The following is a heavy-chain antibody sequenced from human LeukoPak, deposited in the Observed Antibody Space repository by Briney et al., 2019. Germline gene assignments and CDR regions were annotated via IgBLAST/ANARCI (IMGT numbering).Heavy chain of an antibody. Sequence: GRSLRLSCAASGFTFSSYAMHWVRQAPGKGLEWVAVISYDGSNKYYADSVKGRFTISRDNSKNTLYLQMNSLRAEDTAVYYCARETPTYSYEPGGGYYFDYWGQGTLVTVSS. CDR2: ISYDGSNK. V-gene: IGHV3-30-3*01. J-gene: IGHJ4*02. D-gene: IGHD3-22*01. CDR1: GFTFSSYA. CDR3: ARETPTYSYEPGGGYYFDY.